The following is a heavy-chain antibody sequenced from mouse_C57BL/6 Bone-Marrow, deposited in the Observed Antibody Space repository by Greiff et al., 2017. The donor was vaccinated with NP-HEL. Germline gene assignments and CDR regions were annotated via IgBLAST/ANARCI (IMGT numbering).Heavy chain of an antibody. J-gene: IGHJ2*01. Sequence: EVHLVESGGDLVKPGGSLKLSCAASGFTFSSYGMSWVRQTPDKRLEWVATISSGGSYTYYPDSVKGRSTISRDKSKNTLYLQMSSLKSEDTAMYCYARHYYSNYFDYWGQGTTLTVSS. CDR1: GFTFSSYG. CDR2: ISSGGSYT. D-gene: IGHD2-5*01. V-gene: IGHV5-6*01. CDR3: ARHYYSNYFDY.